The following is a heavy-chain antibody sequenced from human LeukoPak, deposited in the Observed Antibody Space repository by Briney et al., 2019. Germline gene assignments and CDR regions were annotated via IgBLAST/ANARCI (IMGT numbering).Heavy chain of an antibody. J-gene: IGHJ3*02. CDR2: FDPKDGDT. CDR3: AKVKYYYDSSGGPDAFDI. Sequence: ASVKVSCKVSGYTLTELSVHWVRQAPGKGLEWMGNFDPKDGDTIYAQRFQGRVTMTEDTSTHTAYMELSSLRAEDTAVYYCAKVKYYYDSSGGPDAFDIWGQGAMVTVSS. D-gene: IGHD3-22*01. V-gene: IGHV1-24*01. CDR1: GYTLTELS.